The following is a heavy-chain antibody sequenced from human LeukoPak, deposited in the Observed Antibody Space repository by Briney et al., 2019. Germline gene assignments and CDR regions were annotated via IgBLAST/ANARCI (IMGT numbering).Heavy chain of an antibody. CDR1: GGSISSGDYY. CDR2: TYYSGST. Sequence: PSETLSLTCTVSGGSISSGDYYWSWIRQPPGKGLEWIGYTYYSGSTYYNPSLKSRATISVDTSKNQFSLKLTSVTAADTAVYYCARPYYYDSRIDPWGQGTLVAVSS. D-gene: IGHD3-22*01. J-gene: IGHJ5*02. V-gene: IGHV4-30-4*01. CDR3: ARPYYYDSRIDP.